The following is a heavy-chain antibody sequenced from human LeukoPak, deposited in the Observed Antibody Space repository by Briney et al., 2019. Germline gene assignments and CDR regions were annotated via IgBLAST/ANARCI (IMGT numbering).Heavy chain of an antibody. CDR3: AKGDYYEPPRGAFDI. V-gene: IGHV3-23*01. CDR2: ISGSGGST. D-gene: IGHD3-22*01. J-gene: IGHJ3*02. CDR1: GFTVSSNY. Sequence: GGSLRLSCAASGFTVSSNYMSWVRQAPGKGLEWVSAISGSGGSTYYADSVKGRFTISRDNSKNTLYLQMNSLRAEDTAVYYCAKGDYYEPPRGAFDIWGQGTMVTVSS.